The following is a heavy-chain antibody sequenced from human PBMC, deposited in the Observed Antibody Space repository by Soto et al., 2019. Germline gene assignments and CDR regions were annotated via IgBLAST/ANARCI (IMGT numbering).Heavy chain of an antibody. Sequence: SETLSLTCTASGGSISSGGYYWSWMRQHPGKGLEWIGYIYYSGSTYYNPSLKSRVTISVDTSNNQFSLKLSSVTAADTAVYYCARAHGSGWGAFDIWGQGTMVTVSS. CDR2: IYYSGST. CDR1: GGSISSGGYY. J-gene: IGHJ3*02. CDR3: ARAHGSGWGAFDI. D-gene: IGHD3-10*01. V-gene: IGHV4-31*03.